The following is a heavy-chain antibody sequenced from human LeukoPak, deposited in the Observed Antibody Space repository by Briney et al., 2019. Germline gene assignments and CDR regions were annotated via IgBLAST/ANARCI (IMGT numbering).Heavy chain of an antibody. J-gene: IGHJ6*03. V-gene: IGHV3-20*04. CDR2: INWNGGST. D-gene: IGHD3-10*01. CDR3: AREYSGSSGLWRYYYYYMDV. Sequence: GGSLRLSCAASGFTFDDYGMSWVRQAPGKGLEWVSGINWNGGSTGYADSVKGRFTISRDNAKNSLYLQMNSLRAEDTAVYYCAREYSGSSGLWRYYYYYMDVWGKGTTVTVSS. CDR1: GFTFDDYG.